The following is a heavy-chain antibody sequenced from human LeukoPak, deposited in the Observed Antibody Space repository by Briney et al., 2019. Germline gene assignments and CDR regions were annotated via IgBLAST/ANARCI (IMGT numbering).Heavy chain of an antibody. V-gene: IGHV1-46*01. D-gene: IGHD4-17*01. CDR2: INPSTGNT. CDR1: GGTFSSYA. J-gene: IGHJ4*02. CDR3: GRVESTAATDS. Sequence: GASVKVSCKASGGTFSSYAISWVRQAPGQGLEWVGIINPSTGNTIYPQKFQGRVTLTRDMFTSTVYMDLSSLTSDDTAMYYCGRVESTAATDSWGQGTLVTVSS.